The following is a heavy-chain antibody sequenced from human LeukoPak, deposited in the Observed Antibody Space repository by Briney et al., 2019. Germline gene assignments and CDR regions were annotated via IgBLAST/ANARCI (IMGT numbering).Heavy chain of an antibody. CDR1: GGSISSGSYY. CDR2: IYTSGST. CDR3: ARDPDYYGSGSYYFDY. Sequence: SETLSLTCTVSGGSISSGSYYWSWIRQPAGKGLEWIGRIYTSGSTDYNPSLKSRVTISVDTSKNQFSLKLSSVTAADTAVYYCARDPDYYGSGSYYFDYRGQGTLVTVSS. J-gene: IGHJ4*02. D-gene: IGHD3-10*01. V-gene: IGHV4-61*02.